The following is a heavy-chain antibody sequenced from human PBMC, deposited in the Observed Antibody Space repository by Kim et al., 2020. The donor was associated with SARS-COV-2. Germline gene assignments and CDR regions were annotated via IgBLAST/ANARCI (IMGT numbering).Heavy chain of an antibody. V-gene: IGHV3-30*04. Sequence: GGSLRLSCAASGFTFSSYAMHWVRQAPGKGLEWVAVISYDGSNKYYADSVKGRFTISRDNSKNTLYLQMNSLRAEDTAVYYCARDRDYDTPQFDYWGQGTLVTVSS. CDR2: ISYDGSNK. D-gene: IGHD3-9*01. CDR1: GFTFSSYA. J-gene: IGHJ4*02. CDR3: ARDRDYDTPQFDY.